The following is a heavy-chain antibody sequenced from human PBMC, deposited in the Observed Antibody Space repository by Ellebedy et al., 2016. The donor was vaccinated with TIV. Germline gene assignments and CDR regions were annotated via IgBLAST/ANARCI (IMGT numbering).Heavy chain of an antibody. CDR2: ITPFNGNP. J-gene: IGHJ4*02. V-gene: IGHV1-45*02. CDR3: ARGYSVSYYPN. CDR1: GYTFTYRY. D-gene: IGHD1-26*01. Sequence: AASEKVSCKASGYTFTYRYLHWVRQAPGQALEWMGWITPFNGNPNYAQKFQDRVTITRDRSMSTAYMELSSLRSEDTDMYYCARGYSVSYYPNWGQGTLVTVSS.